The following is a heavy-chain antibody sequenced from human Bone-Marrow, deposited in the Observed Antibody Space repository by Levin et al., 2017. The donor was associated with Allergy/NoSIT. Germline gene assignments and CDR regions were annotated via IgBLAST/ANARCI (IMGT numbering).Heavy chain of an antibody. Sequence: GASVKVSCKASGGTFSSYAISWVRQAPGQGLEWMGGIIPIFGTANYAQKFQGRVTITADESTSTAYMELSSLRSEDTAVYYCARRSPGDFIAAAGFLVRGYYYYGMDVWGQGTTVTVSS. CDR3: ARRSPGDFIAAAGFLVRGYYYYGMDV. D-gene: IGHD6-13*01. V-gene: IGHV1-69*13. CDR2: IIPIFGTA. J-gene: IGHJ6*02. CDR1: GGTFSSYA.